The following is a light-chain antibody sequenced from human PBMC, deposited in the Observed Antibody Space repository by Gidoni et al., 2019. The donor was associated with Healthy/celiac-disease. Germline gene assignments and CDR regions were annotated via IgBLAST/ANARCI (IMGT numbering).Light chain of an antibody. Sequence: QSVLTQPPSVSAAPGQKVTISCPRSSANIGNNYVPWYQQLPGTAPKLLIYDNNKRPSGIPDRFSGSKSGTSATLGSTGLQTGDEADYYCGTWDSSLSAVVFGGGTKLTVL. CDR2: DNN. J-gene: IGLJ2*01. CDR3: GTWDSSLSAVV. CDR1: SANIGNNY. V-gene: IGLV1-51*01.